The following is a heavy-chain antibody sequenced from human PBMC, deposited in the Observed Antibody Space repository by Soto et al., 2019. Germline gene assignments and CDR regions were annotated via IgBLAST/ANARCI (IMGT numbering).Heavy chain of an antibody. J-gene: IGHJ4*02. V-gene: IGHV1-46*01. CDR2: INPSGGST. CDR1: GYTFTSYY. Sequence: GASVKVSCKASGYTFTSYYMHWVRQAPGQGLEWMGIINPSGGSTSYAQKFQGRVTMTRDTSTSTVYMELSSLRSEDTAVYYCARDRSVAAAGKRPPDYWGQGTLVTVSS. D-gene: IGHD6-13*01. CDR3: ARDRSVAAAGKRPPDY.